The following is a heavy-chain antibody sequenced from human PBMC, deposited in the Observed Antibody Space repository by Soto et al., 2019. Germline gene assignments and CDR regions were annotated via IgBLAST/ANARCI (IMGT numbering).Heavy chain of an antibody. J-gene: IGHJ3*02. CDR1: GYSFTSYW. CDR2: IYPGDSDT. Sequence: GESLKISCKGSGYSFTSYWIGWVRQMPGKGLEWMGIIYPGDSDTRYSPSFQGQVTISADKSISTAYLQWSSLKASDTAMYYCARRGTGIAVEEDAFDIWGQGTMVTVSS. CDR3: ARRGTGIAVEEDAFDI. V-gene: IGHV5-51*01. D-gene: IGHD6-19*01.